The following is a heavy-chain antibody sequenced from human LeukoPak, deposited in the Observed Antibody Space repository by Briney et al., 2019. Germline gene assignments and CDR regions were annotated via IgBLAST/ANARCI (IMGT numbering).Heavy chain of an antibody. CDR3: ARDLGPRYSYGHFDY. J-gene: IGHJ4*02. CDR2: ISYDGSNK. Sequence: GGSLRLSCAASGFTFSSYAMHWVRQAPGKGLEWVAVISYDGSNKYYADSVKGRFTISRDNSKNTLYLQMNSLRAEDTAVYYCARDLGPRYSYGHFDYWGQGTLVTVSS. CDR1: GFTFSSYA. D-gene: IGHD5-18*01. V-gene: IGHV3-30-3*01.